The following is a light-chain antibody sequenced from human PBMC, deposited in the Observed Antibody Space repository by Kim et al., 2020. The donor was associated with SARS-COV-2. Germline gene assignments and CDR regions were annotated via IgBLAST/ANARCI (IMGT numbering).Light chain of an antibody. CDR2: SAS. CDR1: QTISTF. J-gene: IGKJ1*01. V-gene: IGKV1-39*01. CDR3: QQHYGIPWT. Sequence: DIRLTQSPSSLSASVGDTDTITCRTSQTISTFLNWFQQKPGKAPKLLISSASDLQSDVPSRFSGSESGTDFTLTISGLQPEYFATYYCQQHYGIPWTFGQGTKVDIK.